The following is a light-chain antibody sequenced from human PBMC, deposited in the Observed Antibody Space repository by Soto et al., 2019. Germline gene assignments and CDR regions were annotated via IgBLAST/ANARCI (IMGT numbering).Light chain of an antibody. CDR3: QQYGSSPFT. Sequence: EIVLKQSPGTLSLSPGEKATLSCRASQSVSIVYLAWYQHKPGQAPRLLISDASSRATGTPDRFSGSGSGTDFTLTISRLEPEDFAVYYCQQYGSSPFTFGQGTKLEIK. CDR1: QSVSIVY. J-gene: IGKJ2*01. CDR2: DAS. V-gene: IGKV3-20*01.